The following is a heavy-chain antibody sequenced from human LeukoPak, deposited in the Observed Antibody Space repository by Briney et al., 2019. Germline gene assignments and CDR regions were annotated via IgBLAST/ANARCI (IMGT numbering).Heavy chain of an antibody. D-gene: IGHD3-9*01. J-gene: IGHJ6*03. Sequence: GASVKVSCKASGYTFTSYYMHWVRQAPGQGLEWMGIINPSGGSTSYAQKFQGRVTMTRDMSTSTVYMELSSLRSEDTAVYYCARGDDVLRYFDWANYYMDVWGKGTTVTVSS. CDR2: INPSGGST. CDR1: GYTFTSYY. V-gene: IGHV1-46*01. CDR3: ARGDDVLRYFDWANYYMDV.